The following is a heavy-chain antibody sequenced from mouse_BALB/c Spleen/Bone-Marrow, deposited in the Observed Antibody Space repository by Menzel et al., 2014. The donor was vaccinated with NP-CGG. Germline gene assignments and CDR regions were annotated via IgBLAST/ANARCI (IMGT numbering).Heavy chain of an antibody. D-gene: IGHD2-4*01. V-gene: IGHV1-52*01. Sequence: VQLQQSGAELVRPGASVKLSCKASGYTFXSYWMNWVKQRPEQGLEWIGRIDPYDSETHYNQKFKDKAILTVDKSSSTAYKQLSSLTSEDSAVYYCARGRDYDVFACWGQGTLVTVSA. CDR1: GYTFXSYW. J-gene: IGHJ3*01. CDR3: ARGRDYDVFAC. CDR2: IDPYDSET.